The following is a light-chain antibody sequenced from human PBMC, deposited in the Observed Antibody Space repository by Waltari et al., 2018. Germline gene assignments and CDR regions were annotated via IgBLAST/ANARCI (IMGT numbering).Light chain of an antibody. Sequence: DIQITQSPSTLSASVGDRFTITCRASQSIDNWLAWYQQKPGKAPKLLIFKASTLESGVPSRFSGSGSGTEFTLTISSLQPDDFATYYCQQYNSYSRTFGQGTKVEIK. J-gene: IGKJ1*01. CDR3: QQYNSYSRT. V-gene: IGKV1-5*03. CDR2: KAS. CDR1: QSIDNW.